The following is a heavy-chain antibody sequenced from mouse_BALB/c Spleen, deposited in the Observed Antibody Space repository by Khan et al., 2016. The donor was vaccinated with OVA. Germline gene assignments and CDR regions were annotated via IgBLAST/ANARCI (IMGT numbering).Heavy chain of an antibody. J-gene: IGHJ2*01. D-gene: IGHD3-3*01. CDR3: AREEAVYYFDY. V-gene: IGHV1-76*01. CDR2: IYPGTDNT. CDR1: GYIFTSYW. Sequence: QVQLKESGAELVRPGASVKLSCKTSGYIFTSYWIHWVKQSSGQGLEWIARIYPGTDNTYYNEKLKDKATLTADKSSSTAYLQLSSLKSEDSAVYFCAREEAVYYFDYWGQGTTLTVSS.